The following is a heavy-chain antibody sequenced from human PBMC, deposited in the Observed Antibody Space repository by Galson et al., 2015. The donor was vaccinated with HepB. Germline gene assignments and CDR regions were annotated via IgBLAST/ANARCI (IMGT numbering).Heavy chain of an antibody. CDR3: ARENSGTYYGYFDY. Sequence: SLRLSCAASGFTFSHYAMHWVRQAPGKGLECVATISYDGSNKYYADPVRGRFTISRDNSKHTVSLQMNSLSPEATAVYYCARENSGTYYGYFDYWGQGTLVTVSS. D-gene: IGHD1-26*01. CDR2: ISYDGSNK. CDR1: GFTFSHYA. J-gene: IGHJ4*02. V-gene: IGHV3-30-3*01.